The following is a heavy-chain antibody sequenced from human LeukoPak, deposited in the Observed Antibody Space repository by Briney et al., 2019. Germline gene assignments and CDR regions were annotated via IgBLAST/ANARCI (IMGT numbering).Heavy chain of an antibody. CDR2: IVVGSGNT. D-gene: IGHD1-26*01. J-gene: IGHJ4*02. CDR1: GSTFTSSA. V-gene: IGHV1-58*01. CDR3: AAAYIVGATQIFDY. Sequence: ASVKVSCKASGSTFTSSAVQWVRQARGQRLEWIGWIVVGSGNTNYAQKFQERVTITRDMSTSTAYMELSSLRSEDTAVYYCAAAYIVGATQIFDYWGQGTLVTVSS.